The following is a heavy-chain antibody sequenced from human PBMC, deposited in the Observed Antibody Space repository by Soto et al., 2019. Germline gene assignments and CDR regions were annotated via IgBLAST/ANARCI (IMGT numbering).Heavy chain of an antibody. V-gene: IGHV3-15*07. J-gene: IGHJ4*02. CDR3: TTADQFGSGSYDY. Sequence: GGSLRLSCAASGFTFSNVWMNWVRQAPGKGLEWVGHIKRKSNGGTTDYATPVKGRFTISRDDSKNTLYLQMDSLKTEDTAVYYCTTADQFGSGSYDYWGQGTLVTVSS. CDR1: GFTFSNVW. CDR2: IKRKSNGGTT. D-gene: IGHD3-10*01.